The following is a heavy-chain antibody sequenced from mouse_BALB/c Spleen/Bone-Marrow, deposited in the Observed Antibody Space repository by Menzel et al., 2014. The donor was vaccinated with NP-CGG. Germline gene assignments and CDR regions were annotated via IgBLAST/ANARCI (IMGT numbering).Heavy chain of an antibody. Sequence: DVQLVESGGGLVQPGGSRKLSCAASGFTFSSFGMHWVRQAPEKGLEWVAYISNGSSTIYYADTVKGRFTISRDNPKNTLFLQMNSLRSEDTAMYYCARKGAMITHYYAMDYWGQGTSVTVSS. D-gene: IGHD2-4*01. J-gene: IGHJ4*01. CDR2: ISNGSSTI. V-gene: IGHV5-17*02. CDR1: GFTFSSFG. CDR3: ARKGAMITHYYAMDY.